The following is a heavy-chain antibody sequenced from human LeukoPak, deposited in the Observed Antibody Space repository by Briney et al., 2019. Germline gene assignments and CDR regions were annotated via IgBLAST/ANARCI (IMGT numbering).Heavy chain of an antibody. CDR2: IYHSGST. V-gene: IGHV4-30-2*01. CDR1: GGSISSGGYS. J-gene: IGHJ4*02. Sequence: SETLSLTCAVSGGSISSGGYSWSWIRQPPGKGLEWIGYIYHSGSTYYNPSLKSRVTISVDRSKNQFSLKLSSVTAADTAVYYCARAPSSSWDHFDYWGQGTLVTVSS. CDR3: ARAPSSSWDHFDY. D-gene: IGHD6-13*01.